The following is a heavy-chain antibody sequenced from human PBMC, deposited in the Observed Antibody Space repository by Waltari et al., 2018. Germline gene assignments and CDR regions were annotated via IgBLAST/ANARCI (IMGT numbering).Heavy chain of an antibody. J-gene: IGHJ5*02. CDR2: IYYTGNT. Sequence: QMRLQESGPGLVKPSETLSLICTVSVGSILTRTYFWGWVRQPPGRGLEWIGTIYYTGNTYYNPSFKSRVTISVDTSKNQFSLKLRSATAADTALYYCARLPVPAAVGDWVDPWGQGTLVTVSS. D-gene: IGHD2-2*01. V-gene: IGHV4-39*01. CDR1: VGSILTRTYF. CDR3: ARLPVPAAVGDWVDP.